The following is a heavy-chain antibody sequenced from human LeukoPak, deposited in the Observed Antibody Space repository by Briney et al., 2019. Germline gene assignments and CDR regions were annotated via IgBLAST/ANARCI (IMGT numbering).Heavy chain of an antibody. CDR3: ARSGGYSSSWYVVMDWFDP. J-gene: IGHJ5*02. V-gene: IGHV4-59*01. CDR1: GGSISSYY. Sequence: SETLSLTCTVSGGSISSYYWSWIRQPPGKGLEWIGYIYYSGGTNYNPSLKSRVTMSVDTSKNQFSLKLSSVTAADTAVYYCARSGGYSSSWYVVMDWFDPWGQGTLVTVSS. CDR2: IYYSGGT. D-gene: IGHD6-13*01.